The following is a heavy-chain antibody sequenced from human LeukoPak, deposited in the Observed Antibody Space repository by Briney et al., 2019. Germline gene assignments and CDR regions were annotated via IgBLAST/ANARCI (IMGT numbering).Heavy chain of an antibody. CDR2: ISSNGGST. Sequence: GGSLRLSCAASGFTFSSYAMHWVRQAPGKGLEYVSAISSNGGSTYYANSVKGRFTISRDNSKNTLYLQMGSLRAEDMAVYYCARSEYYYGSGSYYRPYYYYYYGMDVWGQGTTVTVSS. CDR3: ARSEYYYGSGSYYRPYYYYYYGMDV. D-gene: IGHD3-10*01. CDR1: GFTFSSYA. V-gene: IGHV3-64*01. J-gene: IGHJ6*02.